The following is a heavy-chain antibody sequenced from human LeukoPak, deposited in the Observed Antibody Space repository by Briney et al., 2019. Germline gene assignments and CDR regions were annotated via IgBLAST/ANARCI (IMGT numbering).Heavy chain of an antibody. CDR3: AREGDSSGYFFRPDY. D-gene: IGHD3-22*01. Sequence: ASVKVSCKASGYSFTNYAISWVRQAPGQGLEWMGRISVYSDDTKSAQNLQGRITMTTDTSTNTAYMELRSLRSDDTAVYYCAREGDSSGYFFRPDYWGQGTLVTVSS. CDR2: ISVYSDDT. CDR1: GYSFTNYA. J-gene: IGHJ4*02. V-gene: IGHV1-18*01.